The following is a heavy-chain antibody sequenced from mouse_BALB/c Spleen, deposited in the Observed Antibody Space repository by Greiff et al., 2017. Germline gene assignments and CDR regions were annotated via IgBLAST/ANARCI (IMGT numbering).Heavy chain of an antibody. Sequence: VHVKQSGPELMKPGASVKISCKASGYSFTSYYMHWVKQSHGKSLEWIGYIDPFNGGTSYNQKFKGKATLTVDKSSSTAYMHLSSLTSEDSAVYYCARLDSYVDYWGQGTTLTVSS. CDR2: IDPFNGGT. CDR1: GYSFTSYY. J-gene: IGHJ2*01. D-gene: IGHD3-2*01. CDR3: ARLDSYVDY. V-gene: IGHV1S135*01.